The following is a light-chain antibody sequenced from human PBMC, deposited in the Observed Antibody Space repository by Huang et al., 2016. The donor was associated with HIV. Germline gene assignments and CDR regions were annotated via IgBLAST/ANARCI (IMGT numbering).Light chain of an antibody. CDR3: QQFDNVPYS. CDR2: DAT. V-gene: IGKV1-33*01. Sequence: DIQMTQPPSSLSASIGDRVTITCQASQDISNYLNWYQQKPGKAPKLLLYDATNSEAGVPSRFSGSGSGTDFTLTISRLQPEDFATYYCQQFDNVPYSFGQGTRLEIK. CDR1: QDISNY. J-gene: IGKJ2*03.